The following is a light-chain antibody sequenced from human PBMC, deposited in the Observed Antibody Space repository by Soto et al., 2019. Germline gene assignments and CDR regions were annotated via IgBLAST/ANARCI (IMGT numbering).Light chain of an antibody. J-gene: IGLJ2*01. V-gene: IGLV2-14*01. Sequence: QSALTQPASVSGSPGQSITISCTGTSSDVGGYKYVSWYQHYPGKAPKLMIYEVSNRPSGVSNRFSGSKSGNTASLTISGLQAEDEADYYCSSYTSTSTPLVFGGGTKLTVL. CDR3: SSYTSTSTPLV. CDR1: SSDVGGYKY. CDR2: EVS.